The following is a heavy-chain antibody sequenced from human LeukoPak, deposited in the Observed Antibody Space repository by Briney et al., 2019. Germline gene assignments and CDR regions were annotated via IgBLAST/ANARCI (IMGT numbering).Heavy chain of an antibody. D-gene: IGHD1-26*01. Sequence: PGGSLRLSCAASGFTFGNYWMSWIRQAPGKGLEWVTNMNQDGSEKYYVDSVKGRFTTSRDSAKNSLYLQMNSLRVEDTGVYYCASALGVGATDYFDYWGQGVLATVSS. J-gene: IGHJ4*02. CDR2: MNQDGSEK. V-gene: IGHV3-7*01. CDR3: ASALGVGATDYFDY. CDR1: GFTFGNYW.